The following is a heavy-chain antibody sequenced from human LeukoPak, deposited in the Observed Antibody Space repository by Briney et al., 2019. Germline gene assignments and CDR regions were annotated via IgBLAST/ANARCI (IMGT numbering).Heavy chain of an antibody. CDR2: INHSGST. V-gene: IGHV4-34*01. CDR1: GGSFSGYY. J-gene: IGHJ3*02. CDR3: ARPAVVTAALDI. Sequence: KPSETLSLXCAVYGGSFSGYYWSWIRQPPGKELEWIGEINHSGSTNYNPSLKSRVTISVDTSKNQFSLKLSSVTAADTAVYYCARPAVVTAALDIWGQGTMVTVSS. D-gene: IGHD2-2*01.